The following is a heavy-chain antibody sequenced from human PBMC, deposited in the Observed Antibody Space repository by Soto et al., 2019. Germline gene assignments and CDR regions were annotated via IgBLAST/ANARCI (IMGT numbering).Heavy chain of an antibody. V-gene: IGHV3-23*01. J-gene: IGHJ6*02. CDR3: ATLGPPSYYYYYGMDV. Sequence: GGSLRLSCAASGFTFSSYAMSWVRQAPGKGLEWVSAISGSGGSTYYADSVKGRFTISRDNSXXXXXXXXXXXXAXDTAVYYCATLGPPSYYYYYGMDVWGQGTTVTVSS. D-gene: IGHD3-10*01. CDR2: ISGSGGST. CDR1: GFTFSSYA.